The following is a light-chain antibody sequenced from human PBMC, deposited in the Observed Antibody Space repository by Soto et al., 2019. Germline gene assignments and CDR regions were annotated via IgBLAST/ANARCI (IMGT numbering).Light chain of an antibody. J-gene: IGLJ2*01. V-gene: IGLV1-44*01. CDR2: SNN. CDR1: TSNIGSHS. CDR3: AAGDDSLDGRVV. Sequence: QSVLIQPPSVSGAPGQTVTIPCAGSTSNIGSHSVNWYKQLPGSAPKVVIYSNNVRPSGVPDRFSGSISGTSASLAISGLQSEDEADYCCAAGDDSLDGRVVFGGGTKLTVL.